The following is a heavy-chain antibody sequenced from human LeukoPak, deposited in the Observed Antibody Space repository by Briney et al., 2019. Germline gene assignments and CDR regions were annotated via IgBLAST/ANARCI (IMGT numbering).Heavy chain of an antibody. D-gene: IGHD6-19*01. Sequence: ASVKVSCKASGYTFTSYGICWVRQAPGQGLEWMGWISAYNGNTNYAQKLQGRVTMTTDTSTSTAYMELRSLRSDDTAVYYCARDRQQWLESPFDYWGQGTLVTVSS. CDR1: GYTFTSYG. CDR2: ISAYNGNT. V-gene: IGHV1-18*04. J-gene: IGHJ4*02. CDR3: ARDRQQWLESPFDY.